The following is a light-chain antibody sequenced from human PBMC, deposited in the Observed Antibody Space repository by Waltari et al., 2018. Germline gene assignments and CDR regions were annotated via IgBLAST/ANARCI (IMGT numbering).Light chain of an antibody. CDR2: AAS. J-gene: IGKJ1*01. Sequence: IAMTQSPDSLAVSLGERATISCRASQGVSTYLAWYQQKPGKAPSLLIYAASTLESGVPSKFSGSGSGTDFTLTISCLQSEDFATYYCQQYHTYPWTFGQGTKVEI. CDR3: QQYHTYPWT. V-gene: IGKV1-8*01. CDR1: QGVSTY.